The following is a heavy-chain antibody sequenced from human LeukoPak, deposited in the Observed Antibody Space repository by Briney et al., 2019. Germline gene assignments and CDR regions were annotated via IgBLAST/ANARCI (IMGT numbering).Heavy chain of an antibody. CDR3: ARDEQTEYAFDI. D-gene: IGHD2-21*02. Sequence: SVKVSCKASGGTFSSYAISWVRQAPGQGLEWMGGIIPIFGTANYAQKFQGRVTIAADESTSTAYMELSSLRSEDTAVYYCARDEQTEYAFDIWGQGTMVTVSS. V-gene: IGHV1-69*01. CDR1: GGTFSSYA. CDR2: IIPIFGTA. J-gene: IGHJ3*02.